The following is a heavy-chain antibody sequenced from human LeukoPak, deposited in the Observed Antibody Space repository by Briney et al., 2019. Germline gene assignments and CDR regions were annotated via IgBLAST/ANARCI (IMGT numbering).Heavy chain of an antibody. CDR2: IYSGGST. Sequence: GGSLRLSCAASGFTVSSNYMSWARQAPGKGLEWVSVIYSGGSTYYADSVKGRFTISRDNSKNTLYLQMNSLRAEDTAVYYCARDSHGATKDYYYYGMDVWGQGTTVTVSS. V-gene: IGHV3-53*01. CDR3: ARDSHGATKDYYYYGMDV. J-gene: IGHJ6*02. D-gene: IGHD1-26*01. CDR1: GFTVSSNY.